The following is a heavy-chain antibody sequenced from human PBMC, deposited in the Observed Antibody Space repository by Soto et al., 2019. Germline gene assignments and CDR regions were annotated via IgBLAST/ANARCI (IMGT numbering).Heavy chain of an antibody. CDR1: GFTFSSYG. V-gene: IGHV3-30*18. CDR2: ISYDGSNK. Sequence: QVQLVESGGGVVQPGRSLRLSCAASGFTFSSYGMHWVRQAPGKGLEWVAVISYDGSNKYYADSVKGRFTISRDNSKNTLYLQMNSLRSEDTAVYYRAKEGSDYGDYGLNYWGPGTLVTVSS. J-gene: IGHJ4*02. CDR3: AKEGSDYGDYGLNY. D-gene: IGHD4-17*01.